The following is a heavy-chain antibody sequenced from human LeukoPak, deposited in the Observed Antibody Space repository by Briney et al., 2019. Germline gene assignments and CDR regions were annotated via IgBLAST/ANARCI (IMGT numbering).Heavy chain of an antibody. CDR3: ARVRDDFWSTYFDY. CDR1: GFTFSSYW. D-gene: IGHD3-3*01. J-gene: IGHJ4*02. Sequence: GGSLRLSCAASGFTFSSYWMSWVRQAPGKGLEWVANIKQDGSEKYYVDSVKGRFTISRDNAKNSLYLQMNSLRAEDTAVYYCARVRDDFWSTYFDYWGQGTLVTDSS. CDR2: IKQDGSEK. V-gene: IGHV3-7*01.